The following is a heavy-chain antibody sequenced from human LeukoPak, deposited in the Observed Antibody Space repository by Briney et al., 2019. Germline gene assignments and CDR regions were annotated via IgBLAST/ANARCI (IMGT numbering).Heavy chain of an antibody. D-gene: IGHD1-1*01. CDR3: VRDETLWTLDW. Sequence: GGSLRLSCTASGFIFSSYSMHWVRQPPGMGLVWVSRINERGTDSMYAESVKGRFTISRDNAKNTVCLQMNSLRAEDTAVYYCVRDETLWTLDWWGQGTLVSVSS. V-gene: IGHV3-74*03. CDR1: GFIFSSYS. CDR2: INERGTDS. J-gene: IGHJ4*02.